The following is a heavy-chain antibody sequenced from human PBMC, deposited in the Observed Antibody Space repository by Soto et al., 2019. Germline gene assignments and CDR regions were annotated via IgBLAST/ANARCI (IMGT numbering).Heavy chain of an antibody. V-gene: IGHV1-69*13. CDR2: IIPIFGTA. Sequence: SVKVSCKASGGTFSSYAISWVRQAPGQGLEWMGGIIPIFGTANYAQKFQGRVTITADESTSTAYMELSSLRSEDTAVYYCARGEAPYYYYYGMDVWGQGTTVTVSS. D-gene: IGHD1-26*01. CDR1: GGTFSSYA. CDR3: ARGEAPYYYYYGMDV. J-gene: IGHJ6*02.